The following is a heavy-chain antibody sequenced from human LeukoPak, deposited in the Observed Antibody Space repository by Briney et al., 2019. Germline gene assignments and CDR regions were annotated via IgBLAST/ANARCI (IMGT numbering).Heavy chain of an antibody. CDR2: MYNSGST. CDR3: ARLGSSGSFDY. CDR1: GGSISSYY. V-gene: IGHV4-59*08. Sequence: SETLSLTCTVSGGSISSYYWSWIRQPPGKGLEWIGYMYNSGSTNYNPSLKSRVTISVDTSKNQLSLKLSSVTAADTAVYYCARLGSSGSFDYWGQGTLVTVSS. D-gene: IGHD6-19*01. J-gene: IGHJ4*02.